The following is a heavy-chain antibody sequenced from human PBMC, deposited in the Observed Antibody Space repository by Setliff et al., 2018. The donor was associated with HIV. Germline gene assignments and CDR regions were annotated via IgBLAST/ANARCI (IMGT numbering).Heavy chain of an antibody. CDR2: ISFDGTNE. V-gene: IGHV3-30*04. J-gene: IGHJ6*03. Sequence: GGSLRLSCAASGFTFSNYAIHWVRQAPGKGLEWVALISFDGTNEYYGDSVKGRFTISRDDSKNTVYLEMRSLRAEDTAVYFCAKYTRDGSIFYYMDVWGKGTTVTVSS. D-gene: IGHD3-3*01. CDR3: AKYTRDGSIFYYMDV. CDR1: GFTFSNYA.